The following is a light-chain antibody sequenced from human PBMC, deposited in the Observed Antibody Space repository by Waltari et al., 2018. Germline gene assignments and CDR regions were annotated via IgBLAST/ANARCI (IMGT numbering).Light chain of an antibody. J-gene: IGLJ3*02. CDR2: DVN. V-gene: IGLV2-11*01. CDR1: SSDVGAYNY. CDR3: FAYAGSPWV. Sequence: QSALTQPRSVSGSPGQSVTISCAGTSSDVGAYNYVSWYQQHPGKAPKLVIYDVNKRPSGVPARCSGSKAGNTASLTISGLQAEDETDYYCFAYAGSPWVFGGGTRLTVL.